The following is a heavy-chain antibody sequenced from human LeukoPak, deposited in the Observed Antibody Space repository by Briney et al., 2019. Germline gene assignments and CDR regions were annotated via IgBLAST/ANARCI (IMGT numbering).Heavy chain of an antibody. J-gene: IGHJ4*02. Sequence: GGTLRLSCAASGFTFSYYGMSWVRQAPGKGLQWVPVISGGGDITNYADSVKGRFTISRDNSKNTLYLQMNSLRAEDTAVYYCANLRESFWIPEFDYWGQGSLVTVSS. D-gene: IGHD1-1*01. CDR2: ISGGGDIT. V-gene: IGHV3-23*01. CDR1: GFTFSYYG. CDR3: ANLRESFWIPEFDY.